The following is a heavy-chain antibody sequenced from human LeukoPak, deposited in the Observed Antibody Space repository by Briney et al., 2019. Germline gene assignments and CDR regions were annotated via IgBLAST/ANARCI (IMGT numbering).Heavy chain of an antibody. CDR1: GSTFSSYW. Sequence: PGGSLRLSCAASGSTFSSYWMHWVRQAPGKGLVWVPRISSDGSSTSYVDSVKGRFTISRDNAKNTLYLQMNSLRDEDTAVYYCARAQAVSGTGGFDPWGQGTLVTVSS. CDR3: ARAQAVSGTGGFDP. D-gene: IGHD6-19*01. CDR2: ISSDGSST. J-gene: IGHJ5*02. V-gene: IGHV3-74*01.